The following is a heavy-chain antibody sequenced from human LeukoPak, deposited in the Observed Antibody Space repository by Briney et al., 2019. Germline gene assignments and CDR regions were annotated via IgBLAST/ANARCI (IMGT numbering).Heavy chain of an antibody. CDR2: ISYDGSNK. CDR1: GFTFSSCA. J-gene: IGHJ4*02. CDR3: ASLELLGY. V-gene: IGHV3-30-3*01. Sequence: GGSLRLSCAASGFTFSSCAMHWVRQAPGKGLEWVAVISYDGSNKYYADSVKGRFTISRDNSKNTLYLQMNSLRAEDTAVYYCASLELLGYWGQGTLVTVSS. D-gene: IGHD1-7*01.